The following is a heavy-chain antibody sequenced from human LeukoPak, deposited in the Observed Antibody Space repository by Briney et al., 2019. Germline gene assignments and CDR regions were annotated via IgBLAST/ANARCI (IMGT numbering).Heavy chain of an antibody. V-gene: IGHV3-21*01. D-gene: IGHD3-22*01. CDR3: ARGAYDGSGYPSG. J-gene: IGHJ4*02. CDR1: GFTFSSYS. CDR2: ISSSSSYI. Sequence: GGSLRLSCAASGFTFSSYSMNWVRQAPGKGLEWVSSISSSSSYIYYADSVKGRFTISRDNAKNSLYLQMNSLRAEDTAVYYCARGAYDGSGYPSGWGQGTLVTVSS.